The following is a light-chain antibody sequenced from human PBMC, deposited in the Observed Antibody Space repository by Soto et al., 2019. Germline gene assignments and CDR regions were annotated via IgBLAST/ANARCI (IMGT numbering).Light chain of an antibody. CDR2: DVS. V-gene: IGLV2-14*03. CDR1: SNDVGGYNY. CDR3: SSYTGSSTYV. J-gene: IGLJ1*01. Sequence: QSVLNQPASVSGSAGQSMTISCTGTSNDVGGYNYVSWYQQHPGKAPKLMIYDVSNRPSGVSNRFSGSKSANTASLTISGLQTEDESDYYCSSYTGSSTYVFGTGTKVTVL.